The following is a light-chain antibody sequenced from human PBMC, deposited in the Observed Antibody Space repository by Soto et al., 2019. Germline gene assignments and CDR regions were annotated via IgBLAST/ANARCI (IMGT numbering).Light chain of an antibody. CDR2: DVT. J-gene: IGLJ1*01. CDR1: GSDIGSYNY. CDR3: NSHTRPSTYV. V-gene: IGLV2-14*03. Sequence: QSVLTQPASGSGSPGQSITISCTGTGSDIGSYNYVSWYQHHPGKVPKFIIYDVTNRPSGVSDRFSGSKSGNTASLTISGLQAEDEADYYRNSHTRPSTYVFGTGTKVTVL.